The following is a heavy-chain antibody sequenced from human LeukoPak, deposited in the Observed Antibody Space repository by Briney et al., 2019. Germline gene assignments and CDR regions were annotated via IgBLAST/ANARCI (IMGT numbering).Heavy chain of an antibody. V-gene: IGHV4-39*01. CDR1: CCTISSSSYY. Sequence: KPSETLSLTCTVSCCTISSSSYYWGWNRHPPGKGLGWIGSIYYSGTTYYNPSLESRVTISGDTTKNQFSLKLSSVTAADAVVYYSARHEGIAARDYWGQGPLVTVPS. CDR2: IYYSGTT. J-gene: IGHJ4*02. CDR3: ARHEGIAARDY. D-gene: IGHD6-6*01.